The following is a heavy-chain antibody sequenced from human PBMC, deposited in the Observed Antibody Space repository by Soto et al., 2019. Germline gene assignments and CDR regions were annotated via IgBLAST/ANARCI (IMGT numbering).Heavy chain of an antibody. V-gene: IGHV1-58*01. J-gene: IGHJ6*02. Sequence: GASVKVSCKASGFTFTSSAVQWVRQACGQRLEWIGWIVVGSGNTNYAQKFQERVTITRDMSTSTAYMELSSLRSEDTAVYYCAAASYYVLSLGMDVWGQGTTVTVSS. CDR1: GFTFTSSA. CDR2: IVVGSGNT. CDR3: AAASYYVLSLGMDV. D-gene: IGHD1-26*01.